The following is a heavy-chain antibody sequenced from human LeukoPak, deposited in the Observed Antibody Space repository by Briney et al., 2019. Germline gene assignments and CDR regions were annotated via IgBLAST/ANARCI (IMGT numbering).Heavy chain of an antibody. CDR1: GYSFTSYW. J-gene: IGHJ4*02. D-gene: IGHD3-9*01. V-gene: IGHV5-51*01. Sequence: GVSLQISCKGSGYSFTSYWIGWVRPMPGKGLEWMGIIYPGDSDTRYSPSFQGQVTISADKSISTAYLQCSSLKASDTAMYYCASHLSGQYYDILTGDYWGQGTLVTVSS. CDR2: IYPGDSDT. CDR3: ASHLSGQYYDILTGDY.